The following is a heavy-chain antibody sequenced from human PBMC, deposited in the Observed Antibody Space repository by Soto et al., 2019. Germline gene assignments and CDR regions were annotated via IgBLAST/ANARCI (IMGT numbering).Heavy chain of an antibody. D-gene: IGHD2-2*01. J-gene: IGHJ4*02. CDR2: IKQDGSEK. CDR3: AGYCSSTSCTPFHRYY. CDR1: GFTFSNYW. V-gene: IGHV3-7*03. Sequence: GSLRLSCAASGFTFSNYWMSWVRQAPGRGLEWVANIKQDGSEKYYVDSVKGRFTISRDNAKNSLYLQMNSLRAEDTAVYYCAGYCSSTSCTPFHRYYWGQGTLVTVSS.